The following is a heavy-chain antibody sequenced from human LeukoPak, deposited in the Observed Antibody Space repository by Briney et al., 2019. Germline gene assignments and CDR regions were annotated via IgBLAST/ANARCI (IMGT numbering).Heavy chain of an antibody. V-gene: IGHV3-23*01. J-gene: IGHJ4*02. Sequence: GGSLRLSCAASGFTFSSYGMHWVRQAPGKGLEWVSAISGSGGSTYYADSVKGRFTISRDNSKNTLYLQMNSLRAEDTAVYYCARKPMVRGYDYWGQGTLVTVSS. CDR2: ISGSGGST. D-gene: IGHD3-10*01. CDR1: GFTFSSYG. CDR3: ARKPMVRGYDY.